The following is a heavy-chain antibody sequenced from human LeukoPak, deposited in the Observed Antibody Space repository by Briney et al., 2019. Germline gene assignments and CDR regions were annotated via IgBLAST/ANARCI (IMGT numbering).Heavy chain of an antibody. Sequence: SETLSLTCTVSGGYTGSHYWSWIRQPAGKGLEWIGRISPSGTTHYNPSLGSRVTMSVDTSKNYFSLRLSSETAADTAVYYCARIGPILGAAWVDYWGQGTLVSVSS. V-gene: IGHV4-4*07. CDR1: GGYTGSHY. D-gene: IGHD3-3*02. J-gene: IGHJ4*02. CDR3: ARIGPILGAAWVDY. CDR2: ISPSGTT.